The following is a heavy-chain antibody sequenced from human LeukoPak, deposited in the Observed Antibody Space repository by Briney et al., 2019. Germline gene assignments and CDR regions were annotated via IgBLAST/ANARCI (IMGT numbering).Heavy chain of an antibody. CDR3: ARRFRITIFGVVIQDNWFDP. Sequence: ASVKVSCKASGYTFTSYDINWVRQATGQGLEWMGWMNPNSGNTGYAQKFQGRVTMTRNTSISTAYMELSSLRSEDTAVYYCARRFRITIFGVVIQDNWFDPWGQGTLVTVSS. V-gene: IGHV1-8*01. D-gene: IGHD3-3*01. CDR1: GYTFTSYD. J-gene: IGHJ5*02. CDR2: MNPNSGNT.